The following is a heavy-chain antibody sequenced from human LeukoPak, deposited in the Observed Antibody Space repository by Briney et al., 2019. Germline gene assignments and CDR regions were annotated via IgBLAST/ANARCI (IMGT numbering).Heavy chain of an antibody. J-gene: IGHJ4*02. D-gene: IGHD4-17*01. Sequence: SETLSLTCAVYGGSFSGYYWSWIRQPPGKGPEWIGEINHSGSTNYNPSLKSRVTISVDTSKNQFSLKLSSVTAADTAVYYCARVSVTTVTTSAIYFDYWGQGTLVTVSS. CDR1: GGSFSGYY. CDR2: INHSGST. V-gene: IGHV4-34*01. CDR3: ARVSVTTVTTSAIYFDY.